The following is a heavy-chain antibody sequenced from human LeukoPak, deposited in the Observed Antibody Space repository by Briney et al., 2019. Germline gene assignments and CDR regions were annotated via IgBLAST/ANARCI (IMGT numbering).Heavy chain of an antibody. CDR1: GGSLSSYY. J-gene: IGHJ4*02. Sequence: SETLSFTCTVSGGSLSSYYWTWIRQPPGKGLEWIGYIYYTGSTSYNPSLKSRVTISVQTSKNQFSLKLSSVTAADTAVYYCARGLNRNDYGDYGYWGQGTLVTVSS. CDR2: IYYTGST. V-gene: IGHV4-59*01. D-gene: IGHD4-17*01. CDR3: ARGLNRNDYGDYGY.